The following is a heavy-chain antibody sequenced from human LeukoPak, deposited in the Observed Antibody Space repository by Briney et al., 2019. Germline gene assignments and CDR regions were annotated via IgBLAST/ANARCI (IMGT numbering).Heavy chain of an antibody. CDR3: ASGYSYGLGSEYFQH. V-gene: IGHV1-24*01. CDR2: FDPEDGET. Sequence: ASVKVSCKVSGYSLTELSMHWVRPAPGKGLEWMGGFDPEDGETIYAQKFQGRVTMTEDTSTDTAYMELSSLRSEDTAVYYCASGYSYGLGSEYFQHWGQGTLVTVSS. CDR1: GYSLTELS. J-gene: IGHJ1*01. D-gene: IGHD5-18*01.